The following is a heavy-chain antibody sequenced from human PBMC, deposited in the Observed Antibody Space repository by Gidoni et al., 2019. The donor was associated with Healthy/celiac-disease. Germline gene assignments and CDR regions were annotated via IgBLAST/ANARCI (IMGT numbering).Heavy chain of an antibody. CDR2: IKQDGRAK. Sequence: DGQLVVPGGGFVQSGGSLRVSCADPGFNLSSYWVSWVRQATVKGLEWVANIKQDGRAKYYVDSVKSRVTISRDNAKTSLYMQMNSRRAEETAVYYCAIVGSYGDFSHDYWGQGTLVTVSS. D-gene: IGHD4-17*01. CDR3: AIVGSYGDFSHDY. J-gene: IGHJ4*02. V-gene: IGHV3-7*01. CDR1: GFNLSSYW.